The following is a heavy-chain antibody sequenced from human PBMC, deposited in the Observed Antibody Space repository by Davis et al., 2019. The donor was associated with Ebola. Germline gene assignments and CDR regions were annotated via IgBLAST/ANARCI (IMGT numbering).Heavy chain of an antibody. J-gene: IGHJ4*02. CDR3: ARGRSYPSYYFDY. Sequence: MPSETLSLTCAVYGGSFSGYYWSWIRQPPGKGLEWIGEINHSGSTNYNPSLKSRVTISVDTSKNQFSLKLSSVTAADTAVYYCARGRSYPSYYFDYWGQGTLVTVSS. V-gene: IGHV4-34*01. CDR1: GGSFSGYY. CDR2: INHSGST.